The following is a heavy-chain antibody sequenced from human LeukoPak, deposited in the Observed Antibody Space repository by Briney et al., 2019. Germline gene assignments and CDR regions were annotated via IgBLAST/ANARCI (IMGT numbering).Heavy chain of an antibody. CDR3: ASGEYCSSTSCSPRIDAFDI. CDR2: INPSGGST. J-gene: IGHJ3*02. CDR1: VYTFTIYY. V-gene: IGHV1-46*01. Sequence: ASVTVSFKSSVYTFTIYYMHWVRQAPGQGLEWMGIINPSGGSTSYAQKFQGRVTMTRDTSTSTVYMELSSLRSEDTAVYYCASGEYCSSTSCSPRIDAFDIWGQGTMVTVSS. D-gene: IGHD2-2*01.